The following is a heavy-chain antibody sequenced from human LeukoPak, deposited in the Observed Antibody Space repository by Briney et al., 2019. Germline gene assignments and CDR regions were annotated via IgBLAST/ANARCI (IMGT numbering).Heavy chain of an antibody. D-gene: IGHD3-22*01. CDR3: ASSYYDSSGYYRILYYYYGMDV. Sequence: GGSLRLSCAASGFTFSSYSMNWVRQAPGKGLEWDSSISSSSSYIYYADSVKGRFTISRDNAKNSLYLQMNSLRAEDTAVYYCASSYYDSSGYYRILYYYYGMDVWGQGTTVTVSS. CDR2: ISSSSSYI. V-gene: IGHV3-21*01. CDR1: GFTFSSYS. J-gene: IGHJ6*02.